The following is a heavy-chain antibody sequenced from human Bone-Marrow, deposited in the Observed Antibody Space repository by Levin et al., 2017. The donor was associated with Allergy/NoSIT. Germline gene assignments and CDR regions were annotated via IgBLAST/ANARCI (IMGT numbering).Heavy chain of an antibody. V-gene: IGHV3-23*01. CDR2: ISGSGGST. D-gene: IGHD2-15*01. CDR1: GFTFSSYA. Sequence: GGSLRLSCAASGFTFSSYAMSWVRQAPGKGLEWVSAISGSGGSTYYADSVKGRFTISRDNSKNTLYLQMNSLRAEDTAVYYCAKVRKVVVVAANNWFDPWGQGTLVTVSS. J-gene: IGHJ5*02. CDR3: AKVRKVVVVAANNWFDP.